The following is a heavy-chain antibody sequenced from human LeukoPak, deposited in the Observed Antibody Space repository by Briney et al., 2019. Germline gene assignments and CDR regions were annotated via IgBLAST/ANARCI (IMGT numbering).Heavy chain of an antibody. D-gene: IGHD6-13*01. CDR2: IHHSGTT. J-gene: IGHJ4*02. CDR1: GESFSAYY. Sequence: PSETLSLTCAVYGESFSAYYWSWIRQAPGKTLEWIGEIHHSGTTNYNLSLKSRVNILIDPSKKQFSLKLSSVSAADTAVYYCARSGTYQHSSSYDYWGQGTLVTVSS. CDR3: ARSGTYQHSSSYDY. V-gene: IGHV4-34*01.